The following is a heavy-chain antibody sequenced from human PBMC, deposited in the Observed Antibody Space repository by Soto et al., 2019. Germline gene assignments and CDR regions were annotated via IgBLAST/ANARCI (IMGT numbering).Heavy chain of an antibody. CDR1: GGSFSGYY. Sequence: SETLSLTCAVYGGSFSGYYWSWIGQPPGKGLEWIGEINHSGSTNYNPSLKSRVTISVDTSKNQFSLKLSSVTAADTAVYCCARGSGLWRRLPFDYWGQGTLVTVSS. D-gene: IGHD3-10*01. CDR3: ARGSGLWRRLPFDY. J-gene: IGHJ4*02. CDR2: INHSGST. V-gene: IGHV4-34*01.